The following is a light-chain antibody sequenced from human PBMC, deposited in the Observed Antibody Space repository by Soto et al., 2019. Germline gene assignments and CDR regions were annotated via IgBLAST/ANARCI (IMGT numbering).Light chain of an antibody. J-gene: IGLJ1*01. Sequence: QAVVTQPPSASGTPGQRVTISCSGSSYNIGSNTVNWYQQLPGTAPKLLIYSNNQRPSGVPDRFSGSKSGTSASLAISGLQSEDEADYYCAAWDDSLNGSYVFGTGTKVTVL. CDR1: SYNIGSNT. V-gene: IGLV1-44*01. CDR2: SNN. CDR3: AAWDDSLNGSYV.